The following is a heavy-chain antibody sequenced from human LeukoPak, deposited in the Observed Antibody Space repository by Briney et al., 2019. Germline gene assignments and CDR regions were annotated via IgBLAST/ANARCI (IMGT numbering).Heavy chain of an antibody. Sequence: SVKVSCKASGGTFSSYAISWVRQAPGQGLEWMGGIIPIFGTANYAQKFLGRVTITTDESTSTAYMELSSLRSEDTAVYYCARGADSSGYFDYWGQGTLVTVSS. D-gene: IGHD3-22*01. CDR1: GGTFSSYA. J-gene: IGHJ4*02. CDR3: ARGADSSGYFDY. V-gene: IGHV1-69*05. CDR2: IIPIFGTA.